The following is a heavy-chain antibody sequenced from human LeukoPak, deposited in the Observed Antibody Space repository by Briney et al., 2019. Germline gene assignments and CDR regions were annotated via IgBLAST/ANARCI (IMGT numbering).Heavy chain of an antibody. J-gene: IGHJ4*02. V-gene: IGHV3-21*01. Sequence: GGSLRLSCTASGFTFSDYAMSWFRQAPGKGLEWVSSISSSSYYTHYADSVRGRFTISRDNAKNSLYLQMNSLRAEDTAVYYCASYYDFWSGYYNPQYYFDYWGQGTLVTVSS. CDR2: ISSSSYYT. CDR1: GFTFSDYA. CDR3: ASYYDFWSGYYNPQYYFDY. D-gene: IGHD3-3*01.